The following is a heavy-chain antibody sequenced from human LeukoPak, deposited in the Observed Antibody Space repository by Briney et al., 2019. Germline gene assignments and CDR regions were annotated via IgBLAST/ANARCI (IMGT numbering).Heavy chain of an antibody. CDR2: MYYRGST. D-gene: IGHD3-22*01. Sequence: SETLSLTCSVSGYSINSGYYWGWIRQPPGKGLEWIGNMYYRGSTDYSPSLKSPVTISVDTFKNPFSLKQSSVTAPDTAVYYCARETRNYYLSTGYYSFDYWGQGTLVTVSS. V-gene: IGHV4-38-2*02. CDR3: ARETRNYYLSTGYYSFDY. J-gene: IGHJ4*02. CDR1: GYSINSGYY.